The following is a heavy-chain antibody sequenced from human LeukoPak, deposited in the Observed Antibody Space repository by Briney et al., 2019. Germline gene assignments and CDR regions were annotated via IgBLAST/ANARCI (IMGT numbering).Heavy chain of an antibody. Sequence: GASVKVSCKASGYTFTTYGISWVRQAPGQGLEWMGWISAYNGNTNYAQKFQGRVTMTTDTSTSTAYMELRSLRSDDTAVYYCARDVLLVVGYSSGWYFDYWGQGTLVIVSS. J-gene: IGHJ4*02. CDR2: ISAYNGNT. D-gene: IGHD6-19*01. CDR3: ARDVLLVVGYSSGWYFDY. V-gene: IGHV1-18*01. CDR1: GYTFTTYG.